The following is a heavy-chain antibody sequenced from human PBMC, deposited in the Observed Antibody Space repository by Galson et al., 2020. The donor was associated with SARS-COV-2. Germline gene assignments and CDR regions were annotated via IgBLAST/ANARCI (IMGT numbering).Heavy chain of an antibody. V-gene: IGHV3-48*01. Sequence: GESLKISCAASGFTFSSYSMNWVRQAPGKGLEWVSYISSSSSTIYYADSVKGRFTISRDNAKNSLYLQMNSLRAEDTAVYYCASDIVVVVAARQDAFDIWGQGTMVTVSS. J-gene: IGHJ3*02. D-gene: IGHD2-15*01. CDR1: GFTFSSYS. CDR3: ASDIVVVVAARQDAFDI. CDR2: ISSSSSTI.